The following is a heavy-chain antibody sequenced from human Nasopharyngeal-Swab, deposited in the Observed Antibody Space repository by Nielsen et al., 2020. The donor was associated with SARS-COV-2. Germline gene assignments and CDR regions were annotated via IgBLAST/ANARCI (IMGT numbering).Heavy chain of an antibody. CDR2: IYYSGST. CDR1: GGSISSGGYY. Sequence: SETLSLTCTVSGGSISSGGYYWSWVRPHPGEGLGWIGYIYYSGSTYYNPSLKSRVTISVDTSKDQFSLKLSSVTAADTAVYYCARAGDFWSGWSANYYMDVWGKGTTVTVSS. CDR3: ARAGDFWSGWSANYYMDV. D-gene: IGHD3-3*01. V-gene: IGHV4-31*03. J-gene: IGHJ6*03.